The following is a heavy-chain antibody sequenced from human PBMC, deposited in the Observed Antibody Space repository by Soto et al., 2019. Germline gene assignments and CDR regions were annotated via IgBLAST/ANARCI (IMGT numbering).Heavy chain of an antibody. CDR1: GFTFSRYS. CDR2: ISYDETNE. CDR3: SRAPFDSSGYFAY. D-gene: IGHD3-22*01. Sequence: QVQLVESGGVVVQPGRSLRLSCAASGFTFSRYSVHWVRQAPGKGLEWVAAISYDETNESYADSVKGRFTISRDNSTTTMFLQISSLRTEDPAVYFCSRAPFDSSGYFAYWGHGPLVTVSS. J-gene: IGHJ4*01. V-gene: IGHV3-30-3*01.